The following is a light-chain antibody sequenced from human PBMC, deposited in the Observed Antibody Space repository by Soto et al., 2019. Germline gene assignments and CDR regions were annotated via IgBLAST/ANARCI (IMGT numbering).Light chain of an antibody. V-gene: IGLV2-18*02. CDR3: SSYISTSRYV. Sequence: QSALTQPPSLSGSPGQSVTISCTGTSSDIGKYDRVSWYQLPPGKAPKLIIYEVTNRPSGVPARFSGSKSGNTASLTISGLQAEDEADYYCSSYISTSRYVFGAGTQVTVL. CDR1: SSDIGKYDR. J-gene: IGLJ1*01. CDR2: EVT.